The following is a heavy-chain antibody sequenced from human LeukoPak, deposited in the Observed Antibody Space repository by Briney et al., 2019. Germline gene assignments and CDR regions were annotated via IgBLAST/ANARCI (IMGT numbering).Heavy chain of an antibody. V-gene: IGHV1-2*02. D-gene: IGHD3-3*01. CDR2: INPNSGGT. CDR1: GYTFTGYY. J-gene: IGHJ6*02. Sequence: ASVKVSCKASGYTFTGYYMHWVRQAPGQGLEGMGWINPNSGGTNYAQKFQGRVTMTRDTSISTAYMELSRLRSDDTAVYYCARGEAYYDFWSGRNYGMDVWGQGTTVTVSS. CDR3: ARGEAYYDFWSGRNYGMDV.